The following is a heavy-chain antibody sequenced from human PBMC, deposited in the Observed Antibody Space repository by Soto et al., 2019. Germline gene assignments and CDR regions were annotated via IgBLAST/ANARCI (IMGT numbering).Heavy chain of an antibody. CDR3: TTDPTTVTTHYYYGMXV. J-gene: IGHJ6*02. Sequence: GGSLRLSCAASGFTFSNAWMNWVRQAPGKGLEWVGRIKSNTDGGTTDYAAPVKGRFTISRDDSKNTLYLQMNSLKTEDTAVYYCTTDPTTVTTHYYYGMXVWGQGTTVTVSS. D-gene: IGHD4-17*01. V-gene: IGHV3-15*07. CDR2: IKSNTDGGTT. CDR1: GFTFSNAW.